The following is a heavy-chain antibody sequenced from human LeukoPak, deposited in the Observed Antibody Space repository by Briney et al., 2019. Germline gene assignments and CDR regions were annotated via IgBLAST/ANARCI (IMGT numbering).Heavy chain of an antibody. J-gene: IGHJ3*02. V-gene: IGHV3-66*01. Sequence: GGSLRLPCAASGFTVSSDYMSWVRQAPGKGLEWVPVIYSGGTTHYADSVKGRFTISRDNSKNTLYLQMNSLRAEDTAVYYCARGPYGSSGTPDAFDIWGQGTMVTVSS. CDR3: ARGPYGSSGTPDAFDI. D-gene: IGHD3-10*01. CDR2: IYSGGTT. CDR1: GFTVSSDY.